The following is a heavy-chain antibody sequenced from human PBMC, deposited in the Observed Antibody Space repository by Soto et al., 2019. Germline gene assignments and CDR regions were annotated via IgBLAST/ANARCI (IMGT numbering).Heavy chain of an antibody. CDR1: GYSFTSYW. D-gene: IGHD1-7*01. CDR2: IYPGDSDT. Sequence: GESLKISCKGSGYSFTSYWIGWVRQMPGKGLEWMGIIYPGDSDTRYSRSFQGQVTISADKSISTAYLQWSSLKASDTAMYYCARLSKLELDAFDIWGQGTMVTVSS. V-gene: IGHV5-51*01. CDR3: ARLSKLELDAFDI. J-gene: IGHJ3*02.